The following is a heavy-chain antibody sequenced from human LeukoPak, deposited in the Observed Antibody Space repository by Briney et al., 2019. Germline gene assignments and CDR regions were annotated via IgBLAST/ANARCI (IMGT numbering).Heavy chain of an antibody. CDR3: ARGYCSSTSCWAPTLPGEYFQH. J-gene: IGHJ1*01. Sequence: SVTVSCKASGGTFSSYAISWVRQAPGQGLEWMGGIIPIFGTANYTQKFQSRVTITADESTSTAYMELSSLRSEDTAVYYCARGYCSSTSCWAPTLPGEYFQHWGQGTLVTVSS. D-gene: IGHD2-2*01. V-gene: IGHV1-69*01. CDR2: IIPIFGTA. CDR1: GGTFSSYA.